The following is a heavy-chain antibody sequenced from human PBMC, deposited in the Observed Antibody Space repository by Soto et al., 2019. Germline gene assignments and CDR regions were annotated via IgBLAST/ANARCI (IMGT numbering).Heavy chain of an antibody. V-gene: IGHV1-46*01. J-gene: IGHJ4*02. CDR3: ASGPNRFDF. Sequence: ASVKVSCKASGNAFTSYYLHWVRQAPGQGLEWMGIINPGAGATKYAHKFQGRVTMIRDTSTSTVYMELRSLRSEDTAVYYCASGPNRFDFWGQGTLVTVSS. CDR1: GNAFTSYY. CDR2: INPGAGAT.